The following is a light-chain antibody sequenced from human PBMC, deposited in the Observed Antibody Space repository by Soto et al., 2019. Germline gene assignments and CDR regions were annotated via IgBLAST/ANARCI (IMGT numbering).Light chain of an antibody. V-gene: IGKV3-20*01. CDR2: DAS. CDR3: QQYASAPLT. CDR1: LTVTNNY. Sequence: EIVLTHSPDTLSLSPGERATLSCRASLTVTNNYLAWYQQKAGQAPRLVIYDASTRATGIPDRFSASGSGTDLPLTISRLEPEDFAVYFCQQYASAPLTFGQGTKVDIK. J-gene: IGKJ1*01.